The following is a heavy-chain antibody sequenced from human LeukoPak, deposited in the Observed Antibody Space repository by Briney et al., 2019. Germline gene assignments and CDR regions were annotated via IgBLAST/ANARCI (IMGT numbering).Heavy chain of an antibody. D-gene: IGHD1-26*01. Sequence: GASAKVSCKASGYTFTSYYMHWVRQAPGQGLEWMGIINPSGGSTSYAQKFQGRVTMTRDTSTSTVYMELSSLRSEDTAVYYCARDRVAVAIVGARPLFDYWGQGTLVTVSS. CDR1: GYTFTSYY. CDR2: INPSGGST. V-gene: IGHV1-46*01. J-gene: IGHJ4*02. CDR3: ARDRVAVAIVGARPLFDY.